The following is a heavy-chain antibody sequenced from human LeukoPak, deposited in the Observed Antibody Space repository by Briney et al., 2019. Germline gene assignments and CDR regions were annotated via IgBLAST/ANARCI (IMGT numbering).Heavy chain of an antibody. D-gene: IGHD1-7*01. V-gene: IGHV3-74*01. CDR3: VKDLGGNYDY. Sequence: GGSLRLSCAASGFTFSSYWIHWVRQVPGKGLAWVSRIDYDGSITNYADSVKGRFTISRDNARNTLYLQMNSLRVDDTAVYYCVKDLGGNYDYWGQGTLVTVSS. CDR1: GFTFSSYW. CDR2: IDYDGSIT. J-gene: IGHJ4*02.